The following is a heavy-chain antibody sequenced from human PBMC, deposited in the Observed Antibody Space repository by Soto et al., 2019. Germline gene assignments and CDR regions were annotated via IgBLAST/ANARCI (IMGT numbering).Heavy chain of an antibody. J-gene: IGHJ6*03. Sequence: GGSLRLSCAASGFTFSSYGMHWVRQAPGKGLEWVAVIWYDGSNKYYADSVKGRFTISRDNSKNTLYLQMNSLRAEDTAVYYCARGSGTYRYGRYYYYYYYMDVWGTGTTVTVSS. CDR2: IWYDGSNK. CDR1: GFTFSSYG. D-gene: IGHD5-18*01. CDR3: ARGSGTYRYGRYYYYYYYMDV. V-gene: IGHV3-33*01.